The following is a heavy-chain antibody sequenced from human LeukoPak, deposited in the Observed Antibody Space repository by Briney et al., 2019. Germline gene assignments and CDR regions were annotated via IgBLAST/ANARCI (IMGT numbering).Heavy chain of an antibody. Sequence: SETLSLACTVSGGSISSGSYYWSWIRQPAGKGLEWIGRIYTSGSTNYNPSLKSRVTISVDTSKNQFSLKLSSVTAADTAVYHCARDTYDYVWGSSNFDYWGQGTLVTVSS. CDR1: GGSISSGSYY. CDR3: ARDTYDYVWGSSNFDY. J-gene: IGHJ4*02. CDR2: IYTSGST. V-gene: IGHV4-61*02. D-gene: IGHD3-16*01.